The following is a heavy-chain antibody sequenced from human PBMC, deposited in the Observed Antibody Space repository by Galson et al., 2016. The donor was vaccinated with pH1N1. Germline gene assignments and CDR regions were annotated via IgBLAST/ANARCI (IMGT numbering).Heavy chain of an antibody. CDR2: IKQDGSET. D-gene: IGHD5-12*01. CDR1: GFTFNSYW. Sequence: SLRLSCAASGFTFNSYWMTWVRQAPGKGLEWVASIKQDGSETYYVDSVKGRFTVSRDNAKNSLNLQMNRPRAEDTAVYYCVRMGSAYDTYFYDYGMDVWGQGTTVTVSS. CDR3: VRMGSAYDTYFYDYGMDV. J-gene: IGHJ6*02. V-gene: IGHV3-7*01.